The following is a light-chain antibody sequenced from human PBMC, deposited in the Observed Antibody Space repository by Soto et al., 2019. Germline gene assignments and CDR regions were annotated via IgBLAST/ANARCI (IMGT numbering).Light chain of an antibody. Sequence: EILMTQSPATLSVSPGESATLSCRASQSVRKNLAWYQQKPGQTPRLLIYDASNRATGIPVRFSGSGSGTDFTLTISSLEPDDFEVYYCQQRTSWPLTFGGGTKVDIK. CDR1: QSVRKN. J-gene: IGKJ4*01. CDR2: DAS. CDR3: QQRTSWPLT. V-gene: IGKV3-11*01.